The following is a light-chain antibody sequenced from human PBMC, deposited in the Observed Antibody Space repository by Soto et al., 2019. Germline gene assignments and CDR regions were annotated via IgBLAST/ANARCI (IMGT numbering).Light chain of an antibody. CDR1: SSDVGGYNY. CDR3: SSYAGSNNYV. J-gene: IGLJ1*01. V-gene: IGLV2-8*01. CDR2: EVS. Sequence: QSVLTQPPSASGSPGQSVTISCTGTSSDVGGYNYVSWYQQHPGKAPKLMIYEVSKRPSGVPDRFSGSKSGNTASLTVSGLQAEDEADYYCSSYAGSNNYVFVTGNMVTVL.